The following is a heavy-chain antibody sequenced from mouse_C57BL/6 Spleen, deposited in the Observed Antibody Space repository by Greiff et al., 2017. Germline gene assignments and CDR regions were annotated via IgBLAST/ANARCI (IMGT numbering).Heavy chain of an antibody. J-gene: IGHJ4*01. CDR3: ARRESVYYAMDY. Sequence: VQLQQPGAELVKPGASVKLSCKASGYTFTSYWMQWVKQRPGQGLEWIGEIDPSDSYTNYNQKFKGKATLTVDTSSSTAYMQLSSLTSEDSAVYYCARRESVYYAMDYWGQGTSVTVSS. CDR2: IDPSDSYT. CDR1: GYTFTSYW. V-gene: IGHV1-50*01.